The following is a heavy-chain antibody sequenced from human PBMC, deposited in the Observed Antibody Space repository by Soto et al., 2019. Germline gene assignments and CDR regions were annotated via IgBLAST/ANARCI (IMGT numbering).Heavy chain of an antibody. D-gene: IGHD3-10*01. Sequence: GASVKVSCKASGYTFTSYGISWVRQAPGQGLEWMGWISAYNGNTNYAQKLQGRVTMTTDTSTSTAYMELRSLRSGDTAVYYCAREGTYYYYGMDVWGQGTTVTVSS. CDR2: ISAYNGNT. V-gene: IGHV1-18*04. CDR3: AREGTYYYYGMDV. CDR1: GYTFTSYG. J-gene: IGHJ6*02.